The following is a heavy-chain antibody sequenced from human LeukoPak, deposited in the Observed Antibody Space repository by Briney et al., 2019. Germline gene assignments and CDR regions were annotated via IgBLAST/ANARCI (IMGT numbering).Heavy chain of an antibody. Sequence: SETLSLTCTVSGASISRSYWSWIRQFPGKRLECIGYIYSAKITIYNPSRNSRATISADTSNNRVSLHLTSVTAPDTAVYFCAREVFKSSPHYDSQWGQGTLVT. CDR1: GASISRSY. CDR2: IYSAKIT. CDR3: AREVFKSSPHYDSQ. V-gene: IGHV4-4*08. D-gene: IGHD3-22*01. J-gene: IGHJ1*01.